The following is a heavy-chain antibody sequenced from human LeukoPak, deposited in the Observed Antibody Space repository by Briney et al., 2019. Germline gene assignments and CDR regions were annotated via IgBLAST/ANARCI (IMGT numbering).Heavy chain of an antibody. Sequence: PSQTQSLTCPVSGASLSSAYYYWSWIRQPPGKGLEWMGYIYYSRSTYYKPSHKSRVTISVDTSKNQYSLKLSSVTAADTAVYYCARGPPNDYWGQGTLVTVSS. J-gene: IGHJ4*02. CDR1: GASLSSAYYY. CDR2: IYYSRST. CDR3: ARGPPNDY. V-gene: IGHV4-30-4*08.